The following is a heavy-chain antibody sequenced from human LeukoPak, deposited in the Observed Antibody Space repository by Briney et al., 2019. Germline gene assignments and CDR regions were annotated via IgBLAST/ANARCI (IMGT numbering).Heavy chain of an antibody. V-gene: IGHV3-53*01. D-gene: IGHD5-24*01. J-gene: IGHJ4*02. Sequence: PGGSLRLSCAASGFTVSSNYMSWVRQAPGKGLEWVSIIYSGGSTYYADSVKGRFTISRDNSKNTLYLQMNNLRAEDTAVYFCATRLPDGYSLEWGQGTLVTVSS. CDR3: ATRLPDGYSLE. CDR1: GFTVSSNY. CDR2: IYSGGST.